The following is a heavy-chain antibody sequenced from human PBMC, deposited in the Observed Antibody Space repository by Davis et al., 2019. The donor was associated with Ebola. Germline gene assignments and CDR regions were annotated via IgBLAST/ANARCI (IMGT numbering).Heavy chain of an antibody. CDR3: AREVGSTLRGLEYYFDS. Sequence: GESLKISCAASGFTVRNYHITWVRQAPGKGLEWVSVLYRGRPTHYADSVQGRFTISRDDSKNTLSLQMNSLRAEDTAVYYCAREVGSTLRGLEYYFDSWGQGTLVTVSS. CDR1: GFTVRNYH. V-gene: IGHV3-66*01. J-gene: IGHJ4*02. D-gene: IGHD3-10*01. CDR2: LYRGRPT.